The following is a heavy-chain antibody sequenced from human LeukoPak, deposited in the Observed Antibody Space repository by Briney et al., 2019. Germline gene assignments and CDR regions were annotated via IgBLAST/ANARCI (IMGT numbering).Heavy chain of an antibody. CDR1: GGTFSSYA. V-gene: IGHV1-69*05. D-gene: IGHD2-2*01. Sequence: ASVKVSCKASGGTFSSYAISWVRQAPGQGLEWMGGIIPIFGTANYAQKFQGRVTITTDESTSTAYMEPSSLRSEDTAVYYCARDRTLEKKYCSSTSCYDAFDIWGQGTMVTVSS. CDR3: ARDRTLEKKYCSSTSCYDAFDI. J-gene: IGHJ3*02. CDR2: IIPIFGTA.